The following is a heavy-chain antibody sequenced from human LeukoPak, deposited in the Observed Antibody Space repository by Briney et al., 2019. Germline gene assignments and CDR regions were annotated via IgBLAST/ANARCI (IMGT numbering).Heavy chain of an antibody. Sequence: ASVKVSCKASGYTFTGYYMHWVRQAPGQGLEWMGWINPNSGGTNYAQKFQGRVTMTRDTSISTAYMELSRLRSDDTAVYYCARGPSDYCSGGSCYSGYYYYYMDVWGKGTTVTASS. CDR3: ARGPSDYCSGGSCYSGYYYYYMDV. J-gene: IGHJ6*03. V-gene: IGHV1-2*02. D-gene: IGHD2-15*01. CDR2: INPNSGGT. CDR1: GYTFTGYY.